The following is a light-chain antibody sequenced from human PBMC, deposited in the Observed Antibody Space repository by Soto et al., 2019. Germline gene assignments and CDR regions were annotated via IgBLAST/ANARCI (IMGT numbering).Light chain of an antibody. J-gene: IGKJ1*01. V-gene: IGKV3-11*01. CDR3: QQSHNWPRT. CDR1: WSVTTF. CDR2: EAS. Sequence: EIVLTQSPGTLSLSPGERATLSCRASWSVTTFLAWYQQRPGQAPRLLISEASNRPAGIPARFSGSGSGTDFTLTISSLEPEDFAVYYCQQSHNWPRTFGQGTKVEIK.